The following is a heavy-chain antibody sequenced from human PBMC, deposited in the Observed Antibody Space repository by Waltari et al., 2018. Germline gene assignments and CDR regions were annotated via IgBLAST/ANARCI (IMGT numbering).Heavy chain of an antibody. V-gene: IGHV3-43D*04. D-gene: IGHD3-9*01. J-gene: IGHJ6*02. Sequence: EVQLEESGGGVVQPGGSLRLSCAASGFTFDDFAMHWVRQAPGKGLEWVSLITLDGRSTYYADSVKGRFAISRDNGKDFLYLQMNSLRPEDTALYYCVKEAAGYDSLIANGLDVWGQGTTVTVSS. CDR3: VKEAAGYDSLIANGLDV. CDR2: ITLDGRST. CDR1: GFTFDDFA.